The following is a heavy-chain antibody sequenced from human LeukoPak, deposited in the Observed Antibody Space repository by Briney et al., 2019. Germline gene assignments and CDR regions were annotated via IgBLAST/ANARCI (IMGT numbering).Heavy chain of an antibody. V-gene: IGHV3-23*01. CDR3: AKMKGHPLPKYYMDV. CDR1: GFTFRGFA. Sequence: GGCLRLSCAASGFTFRGFAMSWVRRTPGKGLEWGSGISGSVDNTLYADSLKGLFTISRDNSKNTPYLEINSLRDENMAIYYCAKMKGHPLPKYYMDVWGQGTTVTVSS. J-gene: IGHJ6*03. CDR2: ISGSVDNT.